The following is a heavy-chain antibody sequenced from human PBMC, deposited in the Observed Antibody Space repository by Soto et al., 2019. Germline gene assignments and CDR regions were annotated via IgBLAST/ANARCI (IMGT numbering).Heavy chain of an antibody. CDR2: ISGSGGST. Sequence: GGSLRLSCAASGFTFSSYAMSWVRQAPGKGLEWVSAISGSGGSTYYADSVKGRFTISRDNSKNTLYLQMNSLRAEDTAVYYCAKDGLAGYSSSWYSTNWFDPWGQGTLVTVSS. V-gene: IGHV3-23*01. CDR1: GFTFSSYA. D-gene: IGHD6-13*01. J-gene: IGHJ5*02. CDR3: AKDGLAGYSSSWYSTNWFDP.